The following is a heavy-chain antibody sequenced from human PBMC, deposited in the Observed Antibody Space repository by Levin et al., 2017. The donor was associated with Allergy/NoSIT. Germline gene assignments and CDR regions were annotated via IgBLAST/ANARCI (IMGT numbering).Heavy chain of an antibody. CDR2: INSDGSST. V-gene: IGHV3-74*01. D-gene: IGHD3-10*01. Sequence: GGSLRLSCAASGFTFSSYWMHWVRQAPGKGLVWVSRINSDGSSTSYADSVKGRFTISRDNAKNTLYLQMNSLRAEDTAVYYCASGGGSGSYYKRADWFDYWGQGTLVTVSS. CDR1: GFTFSSYW. CDR3: ASGGGSGSYYKRADWFDY. J-gene: IGHJ4*02.